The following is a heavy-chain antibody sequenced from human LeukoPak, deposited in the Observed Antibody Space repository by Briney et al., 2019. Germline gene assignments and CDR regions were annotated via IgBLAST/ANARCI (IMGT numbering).Heavy chain of an antibody. CDR3: ARELFDFDY. J-gene: IGHJ4*02. CDR2: LSGSGDTT. Sequence: GGSLRLSCAASGFTFSNYAMSWVRQAPGKGLEWVSSLSGSGDTTYYADSVKGRFTISRDNSKNTLYLQMNSLRAEDTAIYYCARELFDFDYWGQGTLVTVSS. D-gene: IGHD3-10*01. CDR1: GFTFSNYA. V-gene: IGHV3-23*01.